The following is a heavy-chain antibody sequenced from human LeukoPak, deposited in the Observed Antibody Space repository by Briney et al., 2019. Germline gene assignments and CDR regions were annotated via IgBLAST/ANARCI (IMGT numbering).Heavy chain of an antibody. CDR2: ISSSSSYI. CDR1: GSTFSSYS. V-gene: IGHV3-21*01. J-gene: IGHJ4*02. Sequence: PGGSLRLSCAASGSTFSSYSMNWVRQAPGKGLEWVSSISSSSSYIYYADSVKGRFTISRDNAKNSLYLQMNSLRAEDTAVYYCARDLCSGGSCRLDYWGQGTLVTVSS. D-gene: IGHD2-15*01. CDR3: ARDLCSGGSCRLDY.